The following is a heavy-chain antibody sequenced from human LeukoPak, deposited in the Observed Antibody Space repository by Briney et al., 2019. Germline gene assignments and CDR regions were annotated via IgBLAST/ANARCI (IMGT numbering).Heavy chain of an antibody. CDR3: ARVRRPYNIGLMDY. Sequence: ASVKVSCKTSGFTFRDYAIGWVRHVPGQGLEWMGWISGYNDNTNFAQRLQDRISMATDTSTDTAYMTLRSLRSDDTAVYFCARVRRPYNIGLMDYWGQGTQITVSS. D-gene: IGHD6-25*01. V-gene: IGHV1-18*01. J-gene: IGHJ4*02. CDR2: ISGYNDNT. CDR1: GFTFRDYA.